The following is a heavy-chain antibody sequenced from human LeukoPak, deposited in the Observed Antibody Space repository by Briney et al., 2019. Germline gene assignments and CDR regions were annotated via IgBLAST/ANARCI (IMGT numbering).Heavy chain of an antibody. CDR1: GFTFSNSA. D-gene: IGHD1-26*01. CDR3: ARDPFRYLRVGHYDY. J-gene: IGHJ4*02. V-gene: IGHV3-21*01. Sequence: GRSLRLACAAAGFTFSNSAISWVRQVAGNGRGWDLSINYDSSNIYYAASVRGRFTISRDNARNSVYLKMNSLSVEDTAVYYCARDPFRYLRVGHYDYWGQGTMVAVSS. CDR2: INYDSSNI.